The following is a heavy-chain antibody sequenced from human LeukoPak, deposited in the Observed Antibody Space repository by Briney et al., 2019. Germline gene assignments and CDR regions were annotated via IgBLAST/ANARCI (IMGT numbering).Heavy chain of an antibody. CDR3: AKDESSGWNPNYFDY. CDR1: GFTFSSYG. D-gene: IGHD6-19*01. CDR2: ISYDGSNK. V-gene: IGHV3-30*18. Sequence: PGGSLRLSCAASGFTFSSYGMHWVRQAPGKGLEWEAVISYDGSNKYYADSVKGRFTISRDNSKNTLYLQMNSLRAEDTAVYYCAKDESSGWNPNYFDYWGQGTLVTVSS. J-gene: IGHJ4*02.